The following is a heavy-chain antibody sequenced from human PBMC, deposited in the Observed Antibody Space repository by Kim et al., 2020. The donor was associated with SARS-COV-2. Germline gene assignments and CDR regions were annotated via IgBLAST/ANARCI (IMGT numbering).Heavy chain of an antibody. CDR2: TSYSGTA. D-gene: IGHD1-26*01. CDR1: SGLITYSNAH. CDR3: AGDGNTIKWFYY. V-gene: IGHV4-39*07. J-gene: IGHJ4*02. Sequence: SDTLSLTCTVPSGLITYSNAHWGWIRQAPGRGLEWIGTTSYSGTARYNPSLESRVTISVETSKSQFSLTLRSGTAADTAMYYCAGDGNTIKWFYYWGQGTLVTVS.